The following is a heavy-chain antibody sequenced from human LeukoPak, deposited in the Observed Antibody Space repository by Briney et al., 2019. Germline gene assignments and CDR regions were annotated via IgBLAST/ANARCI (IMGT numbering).Heavy chain of an antibody. Sequence: ASVKVSCTASGYAFLNYGISWVRQAPGQGLEWMAWISAYNDDTDYAQMLQGRVTVTTDTSKNQFSLKLSSVTAADTAVYYCARRTGEGAFDIWGLGTMVTVSS. CDR2: ISAYNDDT. V-gene: IGHV1-18*01. D-gene: IGHD3-16*01. CDR3: ARRTGEGAFDI. J-gene: IGHJ3*02. CDR1: GYAFLNYG.